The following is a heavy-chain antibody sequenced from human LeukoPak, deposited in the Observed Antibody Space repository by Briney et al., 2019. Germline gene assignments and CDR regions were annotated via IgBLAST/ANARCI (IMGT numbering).Heavy chain of an antibody. CDR1: GGSISGSGYY. D-gene: IGHD3-16*01. V-gene: IGHV4-39*01. Sequence: PSETLSLTCGVSGGSISGSGYYWAWIRQPPGKGLEWIGSIYYTGSTHYNSSLKSRVTMSVDTSKNQFSLKLSSVTAADTAVYYCASPLGGFDNWGQGTLVTVSS. J-gene: IGHJ4*02. CDR2: IYYTGST. CDR3: ASPLGGFDN.